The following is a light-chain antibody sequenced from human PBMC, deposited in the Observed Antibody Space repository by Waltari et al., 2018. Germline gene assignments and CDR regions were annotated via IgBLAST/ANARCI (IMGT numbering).Light chain of an antibody. V-gene: IGKV4-1*01. CDR1: QSLLYSCTNKNY. Sequence: DIVMTQSPDSLTVSLGERATINCKSTQSLLYSCTNKNYLAWYQQKPGQSPKLLIYWASTRDAGVPDRFSGSGSGTDFTLTISSLQAEDVAVYYCQQYYSTPVTFGQGTKVEMK. CDR2: WAS. J-gene: IGKJ1*01. CDR3: QQYYSTPVT.